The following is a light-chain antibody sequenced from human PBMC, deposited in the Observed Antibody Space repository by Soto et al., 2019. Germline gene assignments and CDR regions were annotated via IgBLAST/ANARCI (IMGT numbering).Light chain of an antibody. Sequence: QSVLTQPASVSGSPGQSITISCTGTSSDVGAYNYVSWYQQHPGKVPKLIIYDVINRPSGVSSRFSGSKSVNTAPLTISGLQAEDEDDYYCTSYTSSVTLVFGGGTKVTVL. J-gene: IGLJ3*02. CDR3: TSYTSSVTLV. CDR2: DVI. V-gene: IGLV2-14*01. CDR1: SSDVGAYNY.